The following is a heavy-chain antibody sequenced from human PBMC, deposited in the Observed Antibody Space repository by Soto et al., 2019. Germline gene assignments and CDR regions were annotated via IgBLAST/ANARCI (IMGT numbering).Heavy chain of an antibody. Sequence: QAQLVQSGAEVKKPGASVKVSCQAGGYTFADYGISWVRQAPGQGLEWVGWIGPYNGNTNYAQNLQDRVTMTTDTSTNTAYMELGSLRSYDTALYYCARCYCTVGSCYTCGHFDLWGRGTLISVSS. D-gene: IGHD2-15*01. V-gene: IGHV1-18*01. J-gene: IGHJ2*01. CDR2: IGPYNGNT. CDR1: GYTFADYG. CDR3: ARCYCTVGSCYTCGHFDL.